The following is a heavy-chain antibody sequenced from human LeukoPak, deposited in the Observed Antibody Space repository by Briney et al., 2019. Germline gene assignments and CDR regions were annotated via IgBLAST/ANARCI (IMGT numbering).Heavy chain of an antibody. D-gene: IGHD2-2*01. Sequence: GALRLSCAGSGFPFSSYNMNWVRQAPGKGLEGVSYISSSSSTIYYADSVKGRFTVSRDNAKNSLYLQMNSLRAEDTAVYYCARESDIVVVPAALDYWGQGTLVTVSS. CDR2: ISSSSSTI. CDR3: ARESDIVVVPAALDY. CDR1: GFPFSSYN. J-gene: IGHJ4*02. V-gene: IGHV3-48*01.